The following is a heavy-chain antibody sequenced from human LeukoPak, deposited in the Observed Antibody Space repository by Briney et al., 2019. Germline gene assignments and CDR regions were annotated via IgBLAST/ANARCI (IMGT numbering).Heavy chain of an antibody. Sequence: SETLSLTCTVSGGSISSYYWSWIRQPAGKGPEWIGRIYTSGSTNYNPSLKSRVTMSVDTSKNQFSLKLSSVTAADTAVYYCARDLGYSSSSLAFDIWGQGTMVTVSS. CDR1: GGSISSYY. CDR3: ARDLGYSSSSLAFDI. V-gene: IGHV4-4*07. J-gene: IGHJ3*02. CDR2: IYTSGST. D-gene: IGHD6-6*01.